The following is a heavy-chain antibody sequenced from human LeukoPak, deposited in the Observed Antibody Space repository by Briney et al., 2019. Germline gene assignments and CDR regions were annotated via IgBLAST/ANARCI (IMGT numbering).Heavy chain of an antibody. CDR2: ISSSGSTI. V-gene: IGHV3-48*03. Sequence: GGSLRLSCAASGFTFSSYEMNWVRQAPGKGLEWVSYISSSGSTIYYADSVKGRFTISRDNAKNSLYLQMNSLRAEDTAVYYCARELRDYDILTGYRSLGMDVWGQGTTVTVSS. D-gene: IGHD3-9*01. CDR1: GFTFSSYE. CDR3: ARELRDYDILTGYRSLGMDV. J-gene: IGHJ6*02.